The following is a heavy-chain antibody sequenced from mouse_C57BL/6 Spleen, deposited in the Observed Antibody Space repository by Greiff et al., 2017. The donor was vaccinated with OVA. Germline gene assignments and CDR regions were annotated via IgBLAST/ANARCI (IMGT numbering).Heavy chain of an antibody. Sequence: EVKLQESGPGLVKPSQSLSLTCSVTGYSITSGYYWNWIRQFPGNKLEWMGYISYDGSNNYNPSLKNRISITRDTSKNQFFLKLNSVTTEDTATYYCASGGFLDYWGQGTTLTVSS. CDR2: ISYDGSN. CDR1: GYSITSGYY. V-gene: IGHV3-6*01. J-gene: IGHJ2*01. CDR3: ASGGFLDY.